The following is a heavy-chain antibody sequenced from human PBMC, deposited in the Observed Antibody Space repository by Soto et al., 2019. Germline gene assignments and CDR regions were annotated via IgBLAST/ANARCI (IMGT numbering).Heavy chain of an antibody. Sequence: EVQLLESGGGLVQPGGSLRLSCAASGFTFNNYAMTWVRQAPGKGLEWVSTISGSDGSTYYAASVKGRLTISSDNSKHALYLQMSSLRAEDTALYYCVKDWTGDTCPCMDVWGQGTTVTVSS. D-gene: IGHD2-8*02. CDR3: VKDWTGDTCPCMDV. CDR2: ISGSDGST. CDR1: GFTFNNYA. V-gene: IGHV3-23*01. J-gene: IGHJ6*01.